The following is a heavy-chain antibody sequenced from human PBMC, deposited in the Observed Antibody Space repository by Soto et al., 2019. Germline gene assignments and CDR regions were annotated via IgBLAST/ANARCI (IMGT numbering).Heavy chain of an antibody. J-gene: IGHJ4*02. Sequence: QVQLVESGGGVVQPGRSLRLSCAASGFTFSSYAMHWVRQAPGKGLEWVAVISYDGSNKYYADSVKGRLTISRDNSKNTLYLQMNSLRAEDTAVYYCARGDTRFDYWGQGTLVTVSS. CDR3: ARGDTRFDY. D-gene: IGHD3-3*01. CDR1: GFTFSSYA. CDR2: ISYDGSNK. V-gene: IGHV3-30-3*01.